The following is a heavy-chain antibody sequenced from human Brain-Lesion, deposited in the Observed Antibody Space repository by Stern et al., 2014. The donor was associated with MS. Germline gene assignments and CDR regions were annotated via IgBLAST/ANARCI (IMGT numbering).Heavy chain of an antibody. CDR2: INPKSGGT. Sequence: VQLVESGAEVKKPGASVKVSCKASGYTFTGYYMHWGRQAHGQGLEWMGWINPKSGGTNYAQKFQGWVTMTRDTSINTAYMELSRLRSDDTAVYYCATYYYDSTGYNDFWGQGTLVTVSS. CDR3: ATYYYDSTGYNDF. CDR1: GYTFTGYY. J-gene: IGHJ4*02. D-gene: IGHD3-22*01. V-gene: IGHV1-2*04.